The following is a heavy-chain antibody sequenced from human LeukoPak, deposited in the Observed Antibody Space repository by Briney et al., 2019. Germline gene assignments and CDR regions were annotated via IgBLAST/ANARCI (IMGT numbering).Heavy chain of an antibody. J-gene: IGHJ6*02. CDR3: ARDNITYYYDSSGYPAYYYYYGMDV. Sequence: SETLSLTCAVYGGSFSGFYWSWIRQPPGKGLEWIGYIYYSGSTNYNPSLKSRVTISVDTSKNQFSLKLSSVTAADTAVYYCARDNITYYYDSSGYPAYYYYYGMDVWGQGTTVTVSS. D-gene: IGHD3-22*01. CDR1: GGSFSGFY. CDR2: IYYSGST. V-gene: IGHV4-59*01.